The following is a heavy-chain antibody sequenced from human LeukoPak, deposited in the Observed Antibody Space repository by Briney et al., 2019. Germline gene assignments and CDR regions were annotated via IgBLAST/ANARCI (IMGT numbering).Heavy chain of an antibody. CDR3: ARVKAPYDFWSGYPTYFDY. CDR2: IYSGGST. Sequence: PGGSLRLSCAASGFTVSSNYMSRVRQAPGKGLEWVSVIYSGGSTYYADSVKGRFTISRDNSKNTLYLQMDSLRAEDTAVYYCARVKAPYDFWSGYPTYFDYWGQGTLVTVSS. CDR1: GFTVSSNY. V-gene: IGHV3-53*01. J-gene: IGHJ4*02. D-gene: IGHD3-3*01.